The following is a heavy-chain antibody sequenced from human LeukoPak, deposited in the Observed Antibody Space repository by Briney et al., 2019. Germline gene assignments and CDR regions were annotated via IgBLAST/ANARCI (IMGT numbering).Heavy chain of an antibody. CDR3: ARVVPAASYNWFDP. CDR2: ISSSSSYI. CDR1: GFTFSSYS. D-gene: IGHD2-2*01. Sequence: GGSLRLSCAASGFTFSSYSMNWVRQAPGKGLEWVSSISSSSSYIYYADSVKGRFTISRDNAKNSLYLQMNSLRAEDTAVYYCARVVPAASYNWFDPWGQGTLVTVSS. V-gene: IGHV3-21*01. J-gene: IGHJ5*02.